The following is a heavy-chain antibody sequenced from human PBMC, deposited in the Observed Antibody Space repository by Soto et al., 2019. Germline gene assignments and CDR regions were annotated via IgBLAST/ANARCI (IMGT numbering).Heavy chain of an antibody. CDR3: AKWEGPEGSSGSYFDAFDI. Sequence: GGSLRLSCAASGFTFSSYAMSWVRQAPGKGLEWVSAISGSGGSTYYADSVKGRFTISRDNSKNTLYLQMNSLRAEDTAVYYCAKWEGPEGSSGSYFDAFDIWGQGTMVTVSS. CDR1: GFTFSSYA. D-gene: IGHD1-26*01. J-gene: IGHJ3*02. V-gene: IGHV3-23*01. CDR2: ISGSGGST.